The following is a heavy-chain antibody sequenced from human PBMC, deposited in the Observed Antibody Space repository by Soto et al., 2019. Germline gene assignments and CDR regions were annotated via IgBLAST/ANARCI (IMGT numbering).Heavy chain of an antibody. Sequence: QITLKESGPALVKPTQTLTLTCTFSGFSLSTNAVGVGWIRQPPGKALEWLALIYWDDDKRYSPSLMRRLTINNDTSQNQVVLTMTNMEPVDTATYYCVNQSGVGAVRQWGQGTLVIVSS. V-gene: IGHV2-5*02. CDR3: VNQSGVGAVRQ. J-gene: IGHJ4*02. CDR2: IYWDDDK. CDR1: GFSLSTNAVG. D-gene: IGHD1-26*01.